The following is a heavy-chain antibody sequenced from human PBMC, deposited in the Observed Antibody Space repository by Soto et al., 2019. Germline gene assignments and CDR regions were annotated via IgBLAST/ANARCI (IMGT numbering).Heavy chain of an antibody. J-gene: IGHJ6*02. CDR2: ISGSGGST. CDR1: GFTFSSYG. D-gene: IGHD2-2*02. Sequence: GGSLRLSCAASGFTFSSYGMSWVRQAPGEGLEWVSAISGSGGSTYYADSVKGRFTISRENAKNSLYLQMNSLRAGDTAVYYCARGRECSSTSCYNYYGMDVCGQGTTVTVSS. CDR3: ARGRECSSTSCYNYYGMDV. V-gene: IGHV3-23*01.